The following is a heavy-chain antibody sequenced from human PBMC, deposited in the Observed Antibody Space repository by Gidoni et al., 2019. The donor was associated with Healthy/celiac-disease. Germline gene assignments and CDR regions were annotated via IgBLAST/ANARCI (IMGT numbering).Heavy chain of an antibody. CDR2: IWYDGSNK. Sequence: QVQLVESGGGVVQPGRSLRLSCGAYGFTFSSYGMHWVRQAPCKGLEWVAVIWYDGSNKYYADSVKGRFTISRDNSKNTLYLQMNSRRAEDTAVYYCAREGIGAGFDYWGQGTLVTVSS. D-gene: IGHD5-12*01. J-gene: IGHJ4*02. CDR3: AREGIGAGFDY. CDR1: GFTFSSYG. V-gene: IGHV3-33*01.